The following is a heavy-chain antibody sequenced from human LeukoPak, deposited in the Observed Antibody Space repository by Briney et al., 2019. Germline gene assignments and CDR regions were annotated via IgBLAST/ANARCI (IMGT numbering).Heavy chain of an antibody. D-gene: IGHD2-2*01. J-gene: IGHJ6*02. CDR2: IMQDGSEK. V-gene: IGHV3-7*01. Sequence: GGSLRLSCAASRFTFSSYWMSWVRQAPGKGREWVTNIMQDGSEKLYVDSVKGRFTISRDNAKNSLYLQMHSLRAEDTAVYYCARDSLYQQLSSYGMDVWGQGTTVTVSS. CDR3: ARDSLYQQLSSYGMDV. CDR1: RFTFSSYW.